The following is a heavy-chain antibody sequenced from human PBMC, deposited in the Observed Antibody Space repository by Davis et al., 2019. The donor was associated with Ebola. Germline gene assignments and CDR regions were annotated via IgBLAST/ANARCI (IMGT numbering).Heavy chain of an antibody. D-gene: IGHD3-10*01. CDR3: AREGWDYYGSGSYPN. J-gene: IGHJ4*02. V-gene: IGHV4-34*01. CDR1: GGSFSGYY. CDR2: INHSGST. Sequence: SETLSLTCAVYGGSFSGYYWSWIRQPPGKGLEWIGEINHSGSTNYNPSLKSRVTISVDTSKNQFSLKLSSVTAADTAVYYCAREGWDYYGSGSYPNWGQGTLVTVSS.